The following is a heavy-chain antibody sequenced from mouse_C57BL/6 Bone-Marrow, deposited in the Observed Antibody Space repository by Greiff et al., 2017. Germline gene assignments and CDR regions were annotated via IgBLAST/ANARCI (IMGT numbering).Heavy chain of an antibody. J-gene: IGHJ4*01. V-gene: IGHV1-53*01. CDR3: AGGYSSSHEAMEY. Sequence: QVQLQQPGAELVKPGASVKLSCKASGYTFTSYWMHWVKQRPGQGLEWIGNINPSNGGTNYNEKFKSKATLTVDKSSSTAYMQLSSLTAEDSAAYYCAGGYSSSHEAMEYWGQGTAVTVSA. CDR1: GYTFTSYW. D-gene: IGHD3-2*02. CDR2: INPSNGGT.